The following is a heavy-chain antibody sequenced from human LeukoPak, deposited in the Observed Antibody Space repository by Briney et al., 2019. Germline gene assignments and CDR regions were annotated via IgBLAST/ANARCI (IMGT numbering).Heavy chain of an antibody. J-gene: IGHJ4*02. CDR1: GFTFSGYW. V-gene: IGHV3-7*01. CDR2: IKQDGGEK. Sequence: GGSLRLSXAASGFTFSGYWMAWVSQAPGKGLEWVASIKQDGGEKFYTDSVKGRFTISKDNSKNSLYLQMNSLRVEDTAVYYCAREDHSNYNYWGQGTLVTVSS. CDR3: AREDHSNYNY. D-gene: IGHD4-11*01.